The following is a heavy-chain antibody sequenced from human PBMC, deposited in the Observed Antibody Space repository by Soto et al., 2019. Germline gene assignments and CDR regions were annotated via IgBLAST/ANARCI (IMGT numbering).Heavy chain of an antibody. Sequence: GESLKISCKGSGYSFTSYWIGWVRQMPGKGLEWMGIIYPGDSDTRYSPSFQGQVTISADKSISTAYLQWSSLKASDTAMYYCATIMGRYFSVSSCYSLCMDFWGQGTTVTVFS. V-gene: IGHV5-51*01. J-gene: IGHJ6*02. CDR2: IYPGDSDT. CDR3: ATIMGRYFSVSSCYSLCMDF. D-gene: IGHD2-15*01. CDR1: GYSFTSYW.